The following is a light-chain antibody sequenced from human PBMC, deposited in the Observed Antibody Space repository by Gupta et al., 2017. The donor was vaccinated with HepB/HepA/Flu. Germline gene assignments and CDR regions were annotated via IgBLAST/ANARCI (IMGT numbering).Light chain of an antibody. Sequence: QSVFTQPPAVSAAPGQKVTISCSGSSSNIGNNYVSWYQQLPGTAPILLIYENNKRPSGIPDRFSGSKSGTSATLAITRLQGGDEADYYCETWDSSRSAWVFGGGTKLTVL. V-gene: IGLV1-51*02. CDR3: ETWDSSRSAWV. J-gene: IGLJ3*02. CDR2: ENN. CDR1: SSNIGNNY.